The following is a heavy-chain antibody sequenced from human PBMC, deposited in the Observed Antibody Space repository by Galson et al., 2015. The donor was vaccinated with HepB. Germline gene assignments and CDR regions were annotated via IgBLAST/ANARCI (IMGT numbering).Heavy chain of an antibody. D-gene: IGHD4-17*01. Sequence: CAISGDSVSSNSAAWNWIRQSPSRGLEWLGRTYYRSKWYNDYAVSVKSRITITPDTSKNQFSLQVKSVTPEDTAVYYCAREGDYGPNWFDPWGQGTLVTVSS. J-gene: IGHJ5*02. CDR3: AREGDYGPNWFDP. V-gene: IGHV6-1*01. CDR1: GDSVSSNSAA. CDR2: TYYRSKWYN.